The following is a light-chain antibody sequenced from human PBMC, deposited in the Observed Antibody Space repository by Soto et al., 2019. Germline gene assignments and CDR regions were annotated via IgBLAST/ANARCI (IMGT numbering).Light chain of an antibody. CDR1: QSVSSN. J-gene: IGKJ4*01. V-gene: IGKV3D-15*01. CDR3: QQRSNWPLT. CDR2: GAS. Sequence: EIVMTQSPATLSVSPGERATLSCRASQSVSSNLAWYQRKPGQAPRLLIYGASTRATGIPVRISGSGSGTEFSLTISSLEPEDSAVYYCQQRSNWPLTFGGGTKVDIK.